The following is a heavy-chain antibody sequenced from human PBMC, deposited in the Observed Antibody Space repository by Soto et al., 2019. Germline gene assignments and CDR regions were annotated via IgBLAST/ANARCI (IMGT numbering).Heavy chain of an antibody. Sequence: SETLSLTCAVYGGSFSGYYWSWIRQPPGKGLEWIGEINHSGSTNYNPSLKSRVTISVDTSKNQFSLKLSSVTAADTAVYYCARGPLGYSYGYGHWGQGTLVTVSS. CDR1: GGSFSGYY. CDR3: ARGPLGYSYGYGH. J-gene: IGHJ4*02. V-gene: IGHV4-34*01. D-gene: IGHD5-18*01. CDR2: INHSGST.